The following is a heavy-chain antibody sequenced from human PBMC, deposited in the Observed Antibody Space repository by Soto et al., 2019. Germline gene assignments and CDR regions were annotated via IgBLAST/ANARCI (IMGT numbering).Heavy chain of an antibody. J-gene: IGHJ6*02. V-gene: IGHV4-34*01. D-gene: IGHD2-2*03. Sequence: SETLSLTCAVYGESFSAYYWTWIRQPPGKGLEWIGEINHSGSTKYNPSLRSRVTVSVDTSKHQFSLKLSSVTAADTAVYYCARLNGYCVSTNCHGYYGMDFWGQGTTVTVSS. CDR2: INHSGST. CDR1: GESFSAYY. CDR3: ARLNGYCVSTNCHGYYGMDF.